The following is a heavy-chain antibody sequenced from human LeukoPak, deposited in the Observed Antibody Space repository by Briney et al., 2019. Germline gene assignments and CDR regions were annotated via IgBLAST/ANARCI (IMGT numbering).Heavy chain of an antibody. Sequence: PGGSLRLSCAASGFTFSSYDMHWVRQATGEGLEWVSAIGTAGDTYYPGSVKGRFTISRENAKNSLYLQMNSLRAGDTAVYYCARGEVDTGLIDYWGQGTLVTVSS. CDR2: IGTAGDT. V-gene: IGHV3-13*01. CDR1: GFTFSSYD. J-gene: IGHJ4*02. D-gene: IGHD5-18*01. CDR3: ARGEVDTGLIDY.